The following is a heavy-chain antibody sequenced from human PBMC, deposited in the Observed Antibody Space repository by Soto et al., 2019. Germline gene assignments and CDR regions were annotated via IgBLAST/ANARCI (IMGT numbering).Heavy chain of an antibody. V-gene: IGHV3-23*01. D-gene: IGHD2-15*01. CDR1: GFTFNTYP. J-gene: IGHJ4*02. CDR3: AKLLSVRGTRRPVVYFDY. Sequence: EVQLLDSGGGLVRPGGSLRLSCAASGFTFNTYPMSWVLQAPGKGLEWVAALSTSGGSTYYADSVKGRCTITCDNSKKTVVLLMSSPRGEETAVYYCAKLLSVRGTRRPVVYFDYWGQGTLVTVSS. CDR2: LSTSGGST.